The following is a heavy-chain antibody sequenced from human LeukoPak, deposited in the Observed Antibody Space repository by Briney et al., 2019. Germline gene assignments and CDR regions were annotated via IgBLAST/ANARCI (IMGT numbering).Heavy chain of an antibody. CDR2: ITGSSDYI. D-gene: IGHD1-7*01. Sequence: GGSLSLSCAASEFTFSTYTMNWVRQAPGKGLEWVSSITGSSDYIYYADSVKGRFTISRDNAKNSLFLHMSSLRAEDTAVYYCARGTNYGDYWGQGTLVTVPS. J-gene: IGHJ4*02. CDR1: EFTFSTYT. V-gene: IGHV3-21*01. CDR3: ARGTNYGDY.